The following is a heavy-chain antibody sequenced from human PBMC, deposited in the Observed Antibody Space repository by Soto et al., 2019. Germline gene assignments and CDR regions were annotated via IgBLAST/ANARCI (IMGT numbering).Heavy chain of an antibody. D-gene: IGHD3-22*01. CDR1: GGSISSGYYY. CDR3: ARHGADRYYYDSSGYYVDY. Sequence: SETLSLTCSVSGGSISSGYYYWSWIRQPPGKGLEWSGNIYYSGNTYYNPSLKSRVTISVDTSKNQFSLKLSSVTAADTAVYYCARHGADRYYYDSSGYYVDYWGQGTLVTVSS. V-gene: IGHV4-39*01. J-gene: IGHJ4*02. CDR2: IYYSGNT.